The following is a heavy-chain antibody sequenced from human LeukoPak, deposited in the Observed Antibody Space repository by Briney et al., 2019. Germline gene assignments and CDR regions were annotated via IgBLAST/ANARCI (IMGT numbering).Heavy chain of an antibody. Sequence: GGSLRLSCAASGFTFSSYAMSWVRQAPGKGLEWVSAISGSGGSTYYADSVKGRFTISRDNSKNTLYLQMNSLRAEDTAVYYCAEYCSSTSCAPNYYYYYYGMDVWGQGTTVTVSS. CDR2: ISGSGGST. V-gene: IGHV3-23*01. CDR1: GFTFSSYA. D-gene: IGHD2-2*01. CDR3: AEYCSSTSCAPNYYYYYYGMDV. J-gene: IGHJ6*02.